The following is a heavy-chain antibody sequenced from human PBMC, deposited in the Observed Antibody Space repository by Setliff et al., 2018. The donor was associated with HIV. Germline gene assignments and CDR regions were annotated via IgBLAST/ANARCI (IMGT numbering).Heavy chain of an antibody. CDR3: AKYAYSEEVGVSWFDP. Sequence: SETLSLTCTVSGGSISSGSYYWSWIRQPAGKGLEWIGRIYTSGRIDYNPSLKSRVTISVDTSNKQFSLNLSSVTAADTAVYYCAKYAYSEEVGVSWFDPWGPGILVTVSS. CDR1: GGSISSGSYY. CDR2: IYTSGRI. D-gene: IGHD2-8*01. V-gene: IGHV4-61*02. J-gene: IGHJ5*02.